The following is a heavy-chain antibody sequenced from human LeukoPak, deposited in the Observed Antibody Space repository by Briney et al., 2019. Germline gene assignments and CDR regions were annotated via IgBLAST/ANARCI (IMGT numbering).Heavy chain of an antibody. Sequence: SETLSLTCTVSGGSISSSSYYWGWIRQPPGKGLEWIGYIYYSGSTNYNPSLKSRVTISVDTSKNQFSLKLSSVTAADTAVYYCARVGWLLDFDYWGQGTLVTVSS. CDR3: ARVGWLLDFDY. D-gene: IGHD3/OR15-3a*01. J-gene: IGHJ4*02. CDR2: IYYSGST. V-gene: IGHV4-61*05. CDR1: GGSISSSSYY.